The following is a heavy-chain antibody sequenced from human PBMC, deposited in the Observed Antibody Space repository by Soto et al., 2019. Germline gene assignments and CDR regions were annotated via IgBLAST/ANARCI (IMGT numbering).Heavy chain of an antibody. CDR1: GDSISSYY. J-gene: IGHJ1*01. CDR3: VRQRIH. V-gene: IGHV4-59*01. CDR2: IYYSGST. Sequence: QVQLQESGPGLVKPSETLSLTCTVSGDSISSYYWTWIRQPPGKGLEWIGYIYYSGSTNYNSSLKSRVTISVDPSMHHFSLRLSSVTAADTAVYYCVRQRIHWGQGSLVTVSS. D-gene: IGHD6-25*01.